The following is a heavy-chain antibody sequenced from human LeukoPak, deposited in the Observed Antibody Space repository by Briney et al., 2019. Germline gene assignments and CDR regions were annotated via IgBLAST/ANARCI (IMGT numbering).Heavy chain of an antibody. V-gene: IGHV4-4*07. CDR3: ARDHRGARLAFDI. D-gene: IGHD3-10*01. CDR2: IYTTETT. J-gene: IGHJ3*02. CDR1: GGSFSGYY. Sequence: PSETLSLTCAVYGGSFSGYYWSWIRQPAGKGLEWIGRIYTTETTNYNPSLKSRITMSVDTSKNQFSLKLSSVTAADTAVYYCARDHRGARLAFDIWGQGTMVTVSS.